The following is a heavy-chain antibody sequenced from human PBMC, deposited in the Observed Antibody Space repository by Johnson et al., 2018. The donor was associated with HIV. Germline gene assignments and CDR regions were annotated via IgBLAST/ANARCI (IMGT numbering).Heavy chain of an antibody. Sequence: VQLVESGGGLVQPGGSLRLSCAASGFTFSSYDMHWVRQTTGKGLEWVSAIGTAGDAYYPGSVKGRFTISRENAKNSLYLQMNSLRAEDTALYYCAKDTLRIWFAGRGAAFDIWGQGTMVTVSS. CDR3: AKDTLRIWFAGRGAAFDI. CDR1: GFTFSSYD. CDR2: IGTAGDA. V-gene: IGHV3-13*01. J-gene: IGHJ3*02. D-gene: IGHD3-10*01.